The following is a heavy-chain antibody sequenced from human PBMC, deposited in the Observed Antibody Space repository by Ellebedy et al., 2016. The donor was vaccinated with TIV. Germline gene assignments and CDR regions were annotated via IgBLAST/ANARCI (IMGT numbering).Heavy chain of an antibody. V-gene: IGHV3-7*03. CDR3: ARGGYFGES. D-gene: IGHD3-9*01. Sequence: GESLKISCAASGFTFSDYWMSWVRQAPGKGLEWVANIKQDGSDYYYLDSVKGRFTISRDNADNSLYLETNSLRAEDTAVYFCARGGYFGESWGQGTLVTVSS. J-gene: IGHJ5*02. CDR1: GFTFSDYW. CDR2: IKQDGSDY.